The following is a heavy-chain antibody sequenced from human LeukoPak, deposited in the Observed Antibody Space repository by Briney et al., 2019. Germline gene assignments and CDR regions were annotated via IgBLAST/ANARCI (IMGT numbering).Heavy chain of an antibody. CDR3: ATKGEMVDTAMADDAFDF. Sequence: ASVKVSCKASGYTFTGYYMHWVRQAPGQGLEWMGWINPNSGGTNYAQKFQGRVTMTRDTSISTAYTELSRLRSDDTAVYYCATKGEMVDTAMADDAFDFWGQGTMVTVSS. CDR1: GYTFTGYY. J-gene: IGHJ3*01. CDR2: INPNSGGT. D-gene: IGHD5-18*01. V-gene: IGHV1-2*02.